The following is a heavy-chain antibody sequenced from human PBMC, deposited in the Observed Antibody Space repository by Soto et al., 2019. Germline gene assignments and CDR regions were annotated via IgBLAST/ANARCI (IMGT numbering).Heavy chain of an antibody. D-gene: IGHD3-22*01. Sequence: EVQLVESGGGLVQPGGSLRLSCAASGFTFSSYWMHWVRQAPGKGLVWVSRINSDGSSTSYADSVKGRFTISRDNAKKRLYLPLNSLRAEDTAVYYCGRDPHYFYVSSGDYDDWGQGTLVTVSS. V-gene: IGHV3-74*01. CDR2: INSDGSST. CDR3: GRDPHYFYVSSGDYDD. J-gene: IGHJ4*02. CDR1: GFTFSSYW.